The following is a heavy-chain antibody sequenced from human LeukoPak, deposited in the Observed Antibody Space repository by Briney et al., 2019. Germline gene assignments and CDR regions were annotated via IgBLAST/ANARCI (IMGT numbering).Heavy chain of an antibody. CDR2: ISSSGRNI. J-gene: IGHJ4*02. CDR3: ARDLVQLWSKDY. Sequence: PGGSLRLSCAASGFTFSNYEFNWVRQAPGKGLEWVSYISSSGRNIHYADSVKGRFTISRDNAKNSLYLQMNSLRAEDTAVYYCARDLVQLWSKDYWGQGTLVTVSS. CDR1: GFTFSNYE. D-gene: IGHD5-18*01. V-gene: IGHV3-48*03.